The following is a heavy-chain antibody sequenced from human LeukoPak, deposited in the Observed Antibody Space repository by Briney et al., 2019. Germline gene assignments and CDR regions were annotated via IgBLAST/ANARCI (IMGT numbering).Heavy chain of an antibody. D-gene: IGHD3-10*01. Sequence: SVKVSCKASGGTFSSYAISWVRQAPGQGLEWMGGIIPIFGTANYAQKFQGRVAFTTAQSTSTAYMELSSLRSEDTAVYYCARGDYGSGSYTLPYYYYYMDVWGKGTTVTVSS. CDR2: IIPIFGTA. CDR1: GGTFSSYA. CDR3: ARGDYGSGSYTLPYYYYYMDV. V-gene: IGHV1-69*05. J-gene: IGHJ6*03.